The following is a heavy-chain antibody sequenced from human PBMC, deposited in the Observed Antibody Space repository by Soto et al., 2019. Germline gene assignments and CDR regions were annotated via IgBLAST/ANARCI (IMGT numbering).Heavy chain of an antibody. CDR3: ARESAGILTGNLDY. CDR1: GFTFSNYW. Sequence: EVQLVESGGGLVQPGGSLRLSCAASGFTFSNYWMSWVRQAPGKGLEWVTNIKQDGSEKYYVDSVKGRFTLSRDNAKNSLYLQMTSLRADDTAVYYCARESAGILTGNLDYWGQGTLVTVSS. V-gene: IGHV3-7*04. D-gene: IGHD3-9*01. CDR2: IKQDGSEK. J-gene: IGHJ4*02.